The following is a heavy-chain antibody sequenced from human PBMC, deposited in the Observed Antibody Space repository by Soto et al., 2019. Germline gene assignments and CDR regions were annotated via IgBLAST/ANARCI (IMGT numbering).Heavy chain of an antibody. Sequence: ASVKVSCKASGYTFTSYAMHWVRQAPGQRLEWMGWINAGNGNTKYSQKFQGRVTITRDTSASTAYMELSSLRSEDTAVYYCARDSDYVWGSYRLWHAFDIWGQGTMVTVS. CDR3: ARDSDYVWGSYRLWHAFDI. CDR2: INAGNGNT. CDR1: GYTFTSYA. V-gene: IGHV1-3*01. J-gene: IGHJ3*02. D-gene: IGHD3-16*02.